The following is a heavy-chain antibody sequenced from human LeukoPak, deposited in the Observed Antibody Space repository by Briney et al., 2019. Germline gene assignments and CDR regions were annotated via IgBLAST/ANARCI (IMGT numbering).Heavy chain of an antibody. CDR2: ISSSGSTI. CDR3: AGTLGFPNAFDI. V-gene: IGHV3-48*03. Sequence: PGGSLRLSCAASGFTFSSYEMNWVRQAPGKELEWVSYISSSGSTIYYADSVKGRFTISRDNAKNSLYLQMNSLRAEDTAVYYCAGTLGFPNAFDIWGQGTMVTVSS. CDR1: GFTFSSYE. J-gene: IGHJ3*02.